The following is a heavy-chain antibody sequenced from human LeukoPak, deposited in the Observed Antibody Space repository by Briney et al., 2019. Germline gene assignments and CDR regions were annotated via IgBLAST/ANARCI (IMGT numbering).Heavy chain of an antibody. J-gene: IGHJ4*02. CDR1: GFTFSSYS. Sequence: GGSLRLSCAASGFTFSSYSMNWVRQAPGKGLEWVSYISSGGSTIYYADSVKGRFTISRDNAKNSLYLQMNSLRAEDTAVYYCAREITMVRGVSDYWGQGTLVTVSS. CDR2: ISSGGSTI. V-gene: IGHV3-48*04. D-gene: IGHD3-10*01. CDR3: AREITMVRGVSDY.